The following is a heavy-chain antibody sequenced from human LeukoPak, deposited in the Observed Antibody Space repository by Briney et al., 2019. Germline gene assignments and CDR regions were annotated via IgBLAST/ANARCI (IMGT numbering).Heavy chain of an antibody. D-gene: IGHD6-19*01. CDR3: AKTVAGYWYFDL. Sequence: SETLSLTCAVYGGSFSGYYWSWIRQPPGKGLEWIGEINHSGSTNYNPSLKSRVTISVDTSKDQFSLKLSSVTAADTAVYYCAKTVAGYWYFDLWGRGTLVTVSS. CDR1: GGSFSGYY. V-gene: IGHV4-34*01. CDR2: INHSGST. J-gene: IGHJ2*01.